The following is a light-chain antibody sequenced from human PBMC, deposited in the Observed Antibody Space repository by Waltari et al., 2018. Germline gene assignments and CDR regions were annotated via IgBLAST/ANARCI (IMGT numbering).Light chain of an antibody. CDR1: HRVLGDFNNRHS. V-gene: IGKV4-1*01. J-gene: IGKJ2*01. CDR2: WAS. CDR3: HQDYTLPYT. Sequence: DIVMTQSPDSLAVSLGERASINCTRTHRVLGDFNNRHSLALYQQKPAQPPKLLIHWASTRESGVPDRFRGSGSGTDFTLTINSLQAEDVAVYYCHQDYTLPYTFGQGTKVEIK.